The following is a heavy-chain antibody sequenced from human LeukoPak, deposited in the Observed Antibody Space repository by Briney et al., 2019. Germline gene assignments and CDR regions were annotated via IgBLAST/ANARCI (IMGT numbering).Heavy chain of an antibody. CDR2: MNPNSGNT. J-gene: IGHJ6*02. V-gene: IGHV1-8*01. CDR1: GYTFTSYD. CDR3: AKIAVARNYYYGMDV. D-gene: IGHD6-19*01. Sequence: GASVKVSCKASGYTFTSYDINWVRQATGQGLEWMGWMNPNSGNTGYAQKFQGRVTMTRNTSISTAYMELSSLRSEDTAVYYCAKIAVARNYYYGMDVWGQGTTVTVSS.